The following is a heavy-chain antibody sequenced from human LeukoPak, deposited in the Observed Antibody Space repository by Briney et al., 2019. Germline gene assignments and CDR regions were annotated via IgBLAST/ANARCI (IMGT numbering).Heavy chain of an antibody. CDR3: ARHVRMTTSGVDSYPRDV. V-gene: IGHV4-59*08. J-gene: IGHJ6*02. D-gene: IGHD1-1*01. Sequence: SETLSLTCTVSGGSISGFYWSWLRQPPGKGLEWIAYVYNSVTTDYNPSLKSRLTISADTSKNKFSLRLTSVTATDTAVYYCARHVRMTTSGVDSYPRDVWGQGTTVTVSS. CDR1: GGSISGFY. CDR2: VYNSVTT.